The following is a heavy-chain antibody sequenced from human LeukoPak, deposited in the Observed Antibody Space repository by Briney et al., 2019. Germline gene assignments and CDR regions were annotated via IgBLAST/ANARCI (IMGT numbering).Heavy chain of an antibody. Sequence: SSETLSLTCTVSGGSISSSSYYWGWIRQPPGKGLEWIVSIYYSGSTYYNPSLKSRVTISVDTSKNQFPLKLSSVTAADTAVYYCARQGWGYYDSSGYVYYWGQGTLVTVSS. CDR3: ARQGWGYYDSSGYVYY. CDR2: IYYSGST. V-gene: IGHV4-39*01. J-gene: IGHJ4*02. D-gene: IGHD3-22*01. CDR1: GGSISSSSYY.